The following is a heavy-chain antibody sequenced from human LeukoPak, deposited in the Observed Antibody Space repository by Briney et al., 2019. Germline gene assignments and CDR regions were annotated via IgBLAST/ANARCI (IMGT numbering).Heavy chain of an antibody. CDR1: GGSISSSSYY. CDR2: AYYRGGT. J-gene: IGHJ4*02. Sequence: PSETLSLTCTVSGGSISSSSYYWGWIRQPPGKGLEWIGYAYYRGGTKYNPSLKSRVSLSVDTSKNQVSLKLSSVTAADTAVYFCARSYGSYVLDYWGQGSLVIVSS. V-gene: IGHV4-61*05. CDR3: ARSYGSYVLDY. D-gene: IGHD6-6*01.